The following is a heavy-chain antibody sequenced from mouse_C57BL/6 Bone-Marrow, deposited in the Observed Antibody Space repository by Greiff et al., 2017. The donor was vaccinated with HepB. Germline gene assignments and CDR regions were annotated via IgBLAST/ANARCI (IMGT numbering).Heavy chain of an antibody. CDR1: GFNIKDDY. J-gene: IGHJ3*01. Sequence: VQLQQSGAELVRPGASVKLSCTASGFNIKDDYMHWVKQRPEQGLEWIGWIDPENGDTEYASKFQGKATITADTSSHTAYLQLSSLTSEDTAVYYCARGDYYGSSYRFAYTGQGTLVTVS. V-gene: IGHV14-4*01. CDR3: ARGDYYGSSYRFAY. CDR2: IDPENGDT. D-gene: IGHD1-1*01.